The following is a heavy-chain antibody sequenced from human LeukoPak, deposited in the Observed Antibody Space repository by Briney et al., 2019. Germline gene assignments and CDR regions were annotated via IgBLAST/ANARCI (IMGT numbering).Heavy chain of an antibody. D-gene: IGHD3-3*01. J-gene: IGHJ6*03. CDR3: ARGTREAEYYDFWSGYYLGYYYYYMDV. CDR1: GGSFSGYY. Sequence: SETLSLTCAVYGGSFSGYYWSWIRQPPGKGLEWIGEINHSGSTNYNPSLKSRVTISVDTSKNQFSLKLSSVTAADTAVYYCARGTREAEYYDFWSGYYLGYYYYYMDVWGKGTTVTVSS. V-gene: IGHV4-34*01. CDR2: INHSGST.